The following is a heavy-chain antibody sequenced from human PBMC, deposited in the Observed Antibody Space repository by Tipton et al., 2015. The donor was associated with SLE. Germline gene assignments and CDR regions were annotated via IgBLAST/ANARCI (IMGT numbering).Heavy chain of an antibody. CDR1: GDSISNGDDY. CDR2: IYYGGGT. V-gene: IGHV4-30-4*08. J-gene: IGHJ6*02. D-gene: IGHD3-10*01. Sequence: TLSLTCTVSGDSISNGDDYWSWIRQPPGKGLEWIGNIYYGGGTYYNPSLESRGTISVDTSKNHFSLELTSVTAADTAVFYCARQRLRLLSPLDAWGQGTTITVS. CDR3: ARQRLRLLSPLDA.